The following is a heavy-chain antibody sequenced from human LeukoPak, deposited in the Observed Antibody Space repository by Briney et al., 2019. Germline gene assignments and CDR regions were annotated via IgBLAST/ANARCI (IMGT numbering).Heavy chain of an antibody. CDR2: INHSGST. Sequence: SETLSLTCAVYGGSFSGYYWSWIRQPPGKGLEWIGEINHSGSTNYNPSLESRVTISVDTSKNQFSLKLSSVTAADTAVYYCARSPIAVANFDYWGQGTLVTVSS. CDR3: ARSPIAVANFDY. V-gene: IGHV4-34*01. D-gene: IGHD6-19*01. J-gene: IGHJ4*02. CDR1: GGSFSGYY.